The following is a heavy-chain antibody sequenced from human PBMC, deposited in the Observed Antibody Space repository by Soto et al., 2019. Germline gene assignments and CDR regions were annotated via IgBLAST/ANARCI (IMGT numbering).Heavy chain of an antibody. CDR3: ASVIGSSCENYFSL. CDR1: GVSISSGGYY. D-gene: IGHD2-15*01. V-gene: IGHV4-31*03. J-gene: IGHJ4*02. CDR2: IYYSGRT. Sequence: SETLSLTCTVSGVSISSGGYYWSWIRQHPGKGLEWIGNIYYSGRTYYNPSLKSRVILSVDTSKNHFSLTLRSVTAADSAMYYRASVIGSSCENYFSLWGQGALVTVSS.